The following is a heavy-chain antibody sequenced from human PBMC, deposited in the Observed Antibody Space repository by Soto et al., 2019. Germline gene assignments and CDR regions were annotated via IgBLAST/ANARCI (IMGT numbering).Heavy chain of an antibody. J-gene: IGHJ5*02. Sequence: SETLSLTCAVYGGSFSGYYWSWIRQPPVKGLEWIGEINHSGSTNYNPSLKSRVTISVDTSKNQFSLKLSSVTAADTAVYYCARGASTIFGVVITRGWFDPWGQRTLVTVSS. V-gene: IGHV4-34*01. D-gene: IGHD3-3*01. CDR1: GGSFSGYY. CDR2: INHSGST. CDR3: ARGASTIFGVVITRGWFDP.